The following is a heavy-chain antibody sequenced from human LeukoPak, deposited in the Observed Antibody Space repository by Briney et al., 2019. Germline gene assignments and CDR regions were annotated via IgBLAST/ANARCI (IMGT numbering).Heavy chain of an antibody. V-gene: IGHV4-4*07. CDR3: ARDHYGSGSYKAYFDY. CDR1: DASVTTYS. Sequence: NSSETLSLTCTVSDASVTTYSWSWLRQPAGKGLEWIGRVYSSGATKYNPSLKSRVTISADTSKNQLSLKLPSVTAADTAVYYCARDHYGSGSYKAYFDYWGHGIQVTVSS. CDR2: VYSSGAT. D-gene: IGHD3-10*01. J-gene: IGHJ4*01.